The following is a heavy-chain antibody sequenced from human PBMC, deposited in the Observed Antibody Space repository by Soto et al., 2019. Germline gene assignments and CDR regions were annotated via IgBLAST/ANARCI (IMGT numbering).Heavy chain of an antibody. V-gene: IGHV3-48*02. CDR2: ISSRSNTI. Sequence: EVNLVESGGGQVQPGGSLRLSCVASDFAFSTYNMNWVRQAPGKGLEWVSYISSRSNTIYYADSVKGRFTISRDNAKNFLYLQMNSLRDEDTAMYFCVRVPHVGSFDFWGQGALVTGFS. D-gene: IGHD1-26*01. CDR1: DFAFSTYN. CDR3: VRVPHVGSFDF. J-gene: IGHJ4*02.